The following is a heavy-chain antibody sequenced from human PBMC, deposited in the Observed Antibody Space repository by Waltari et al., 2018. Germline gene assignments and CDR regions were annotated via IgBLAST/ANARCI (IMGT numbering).Heavy chain of an antibody. CDR1: LVSITTNLPS. D-gene: IGHD5-12*01. J-gene: IGHJ3*01. Sequence: QLQLQESGPGLVKPSETLSLPCSVSLVSITTNLPSWGWLRQPPGQGLEWIGTISYNGATYSSPSLRSRVTIFRDTSKNQLSLKLGSVTAADTAFYYCATYIGASLGTAAFDVWGQGTMVTVSS. V-gene: IGHV4-39*01. CDR3: ATYIGASLGTAAFDV. CDR2: ISYNGAT.